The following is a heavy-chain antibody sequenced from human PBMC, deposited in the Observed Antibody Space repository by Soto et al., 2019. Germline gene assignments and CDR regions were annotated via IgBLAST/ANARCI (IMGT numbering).Heavy chain of an antibody. J-gene: IGHJ3*02. Sequence: ASVKVSCKVSGYTLTELSMHWVRQAPGKGLEWMGGFDPEDGETIYAQKFQGRVTMTEDTSTDTAYMELSSLRSEDTAVYYCATTKDCSGGSCYLGGAFAIWGQGTMVTVSS. CDR1: GYTLTELS. D-gene: IGHD2-15*01. CDR2: FDPEDGET. V-gene: IGHV1-24*01. CDR3: ATTKDCSGGSCYLGGAFAI.